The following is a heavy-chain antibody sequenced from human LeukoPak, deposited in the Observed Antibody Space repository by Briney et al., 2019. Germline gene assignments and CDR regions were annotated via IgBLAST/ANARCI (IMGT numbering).Heavy chain of an antibody. J-gene: IGHJ4*02. CDR3: ARGLRGLGDYFDY. Sequence: ASVKVSCKASGYSFTGYFIYWVRQAPGQGLQWMGWMNPDSGVTDYAQNFQGRVTMTRDTSISTAYMELSSLRSDDTAIYYCARGLRGLGDYFDYWGQGTLVTVSS. CDR2: MNPDSGVT. D-gene: IGHD3-16*01. V-gene: IGHV1-2*02. CDR1: GYSFTGYF.